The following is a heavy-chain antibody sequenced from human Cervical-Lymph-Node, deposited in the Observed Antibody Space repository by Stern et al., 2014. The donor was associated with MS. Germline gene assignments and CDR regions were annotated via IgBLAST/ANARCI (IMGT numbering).Heavy chain of an antibody. D-gene: IGHD3-10*01. Sequence: VQLVASGAEVKKPGASVKVSCKASGHTFAVHWVRQAPGQRLEWMGRIITGIGDTNYSQKFQGRFTITRDTFASTAYMELRSLRSEDTAVYYCTSLSGPLDSWGQGTLVTVSS. CDR1: GHTFA. CDR2: IITGIGDT. J-gene: IGHJ5*01. CDR3: TSLSGPLDS. V-gene: IGHV1-3*04.